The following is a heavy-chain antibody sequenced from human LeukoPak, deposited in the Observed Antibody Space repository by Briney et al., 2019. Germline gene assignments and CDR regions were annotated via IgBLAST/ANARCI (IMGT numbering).Heavy chain of an antibody. CDR2: ISAYNGNT. CDR1: GYTFTSYG. V-gene: IGHV1-18*01. J-gene: IGHJ6*03. Sequence: ASVKVSCKASGYTFTSYGISWVRQAPGQGLEWMGWISAYNGNTNYAQKLQGRVTMTTDTSTSTAYMELRSLRSDDTAVYYCARDGGDIVVVPAAPDLYYMDVWGKGTTVTISS. D-gene: IGHD2-2*01. CDR3: ARDGGDIVVVPAAPDLYYMDV.